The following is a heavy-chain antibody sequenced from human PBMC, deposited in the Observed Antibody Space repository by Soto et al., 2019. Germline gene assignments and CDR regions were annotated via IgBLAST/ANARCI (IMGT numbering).Heavy chain of an antibody. V-gene: IGHV3-21*01. D-gene: IGHD6-13*01. Sequence: GGSLRLSCAASGFIFSDYSINWVRQAPGKGLEWVSSISGSRGYIYYGDSVKGRFTISRDNAKNSVVLQMNNLRAEDTAVYYCARDWAAALDYWGPGT. CDR3: ARDWAAALDY. CDR1: GFIFSDYS. J-gene: IGHJ4*02. CDR2: ISGSRGYI.